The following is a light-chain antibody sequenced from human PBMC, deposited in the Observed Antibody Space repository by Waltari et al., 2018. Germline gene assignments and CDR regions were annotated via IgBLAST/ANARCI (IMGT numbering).Light chain of an antibody. CDR3: SSVTRSSTWV. V-gene: IGLV2-14*01. Sequence: QSALTQPASGSGSPGQSITISCTGTSSDVGGYEYVSWYQQYPGKAPKLMIYEVRNRPSGVSNRFSGSKSGNTASLTISGLQAEDEADYYCSSVTRSSTWVFGGGTKLTVL. CDR1: SSDVGGYEY. J-gene: IGLJ3*02. CDR2: EVR.